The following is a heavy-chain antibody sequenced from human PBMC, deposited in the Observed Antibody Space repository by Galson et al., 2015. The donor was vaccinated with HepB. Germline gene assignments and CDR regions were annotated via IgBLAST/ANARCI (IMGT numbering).Heavy chain of an antibody. CDR3: SSGRGLY. CDR1: GFTFSSYT. D-gene: IGHD5-12*01. J-gene: IGHJ4*02. V-gene: IGHV3-21*01. Sequence: SLRLSCAASGFTFSSYTMNWVRQAPGKGLEWVSSISSSSSYIYYADSVKGRFTISRDNAKNSLYLRMNSLRAEDTALYYFSSGRGLYWGQGTLVTVSS. CDR2: ISSSSSYI.